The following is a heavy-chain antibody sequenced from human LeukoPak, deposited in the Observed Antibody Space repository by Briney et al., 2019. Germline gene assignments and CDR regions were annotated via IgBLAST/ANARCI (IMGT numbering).Heavy chain of an antibody. Sequence: ASVKVSCKASGYTFTSYGISWVRQAPGQGLEWMGWISAYNGNTIYVQNFQGRVTMATDTSTTTAYMELRSLRSDDTAVYYCARYSVLRSSCAYWGQGTLVTVSS. J-gene: IGHJ4*02. CDR1: GYTFTSYG. CDR2: ISAYNGNT. CDR3: ARYSVLRSSCAY. V-gene: IGHV1-18*01. D-gene: IGHD6-13*01.